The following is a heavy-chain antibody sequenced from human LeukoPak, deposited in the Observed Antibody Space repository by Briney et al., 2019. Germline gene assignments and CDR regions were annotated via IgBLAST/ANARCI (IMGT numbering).Heavy chain of an antibody. D-gene: IGHD6-19*01. CDR3: AKDEGTPSVAGTPYFQH. Sequence: GGSLRLSCAASEFTFSSYSMNWVRQAPGKGLEWVSSISSSSRYIYYADSVKGRFTVSRDNAKNSLYLQMNSLRAEDTAVYYCAKDEGTPSVAGTPYFQHWGQGTLVTVSS. V-gene: IGHV3-21*01. CDR2: ISSSSRYI. CDR1: EFTFSSYS. J-gene: IGHJ1*01.